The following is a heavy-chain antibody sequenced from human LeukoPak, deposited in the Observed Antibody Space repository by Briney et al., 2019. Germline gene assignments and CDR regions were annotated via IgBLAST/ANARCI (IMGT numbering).Heavy chain of an antibody. CDR3: TRDLYGDYQYYFDY. J-gene: IGHJ4*02. V-gene: IGHV3-49*04. CDR2: IRSKAYGGTT. CDR1: GFTFGDYA. D-gene: IGHD4-17*01. Sequence: GRSLRLSCTASGFTFGDYAMSWVRQAPGKGLEWAGFIRSKAYGGTTEYAASVKGRFTISRDDSKSIAYLQMNSLKTEDTAVYYCTRDLYGDYQYYFDYWGQGTLVTVSS.